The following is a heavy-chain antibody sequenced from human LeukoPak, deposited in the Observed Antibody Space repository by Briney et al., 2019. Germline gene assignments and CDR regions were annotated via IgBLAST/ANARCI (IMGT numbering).Heavy chain of an antibody. CDR2: IWYDGSNE. J-gene: IGHJ4*02. CDR1: GLTFSNYG. V-gene: IGHV3-33*01. Sequence: PGRSLRLSCAASGLTFSNYGMHWVRQAPGKGLQWVAVIWYDGSNEYYTGSVKGRFTISRDNAHNTLYLQMNSLRAEDTAVYYCARGSQSTWGFFAYWGQGTRVTVSS. CDR3: ARGSQSTWGFFAY. D-gene: IGHD1-1*01.